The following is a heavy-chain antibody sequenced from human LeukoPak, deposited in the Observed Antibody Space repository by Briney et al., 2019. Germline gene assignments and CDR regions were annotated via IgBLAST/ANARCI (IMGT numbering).Heavy chain of an antibody. CDR3: ARDCTGGGSYYSGFDP. J-gene: IGHJ5*02. D-gene: IGHD2-15*01. CDR1: GYTFTGYY. CDR2: INPNSGGT. V-gene: IGHV1-2*04. Sequence: ASVKVPCKASGYTFTGYYMHWVRQAPGQGLEWMGWINPNSGGTNYAQKFQGWVTMTRDTSISTAYMELSRLRSDDTAVYYCARDCTGGGSYYSGFDPWGQGTLVTVSS.